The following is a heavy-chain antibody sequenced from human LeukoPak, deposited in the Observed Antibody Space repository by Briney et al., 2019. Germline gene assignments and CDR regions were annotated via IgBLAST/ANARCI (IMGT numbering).Heavy chain of an antibody. CDR1: GFTFSSYG. CDR2: ISYDGSNK. CDR3: AEDVYDGSYSWFDP. J-gene: IGHJ5*02. D-gene: IGHD1-26*01. Sequence: PGGSLRLSCAASGFTFSSYGMHWVRQAPGKGLEWVAVISYDGSNKYYADSVKGRFTISRDNSRNTLYLQMNSLRAEDTAVYYCAEDVYDGSYSWFDPWGQGTLVTVSS. V-gene: IGHV3-30*18.